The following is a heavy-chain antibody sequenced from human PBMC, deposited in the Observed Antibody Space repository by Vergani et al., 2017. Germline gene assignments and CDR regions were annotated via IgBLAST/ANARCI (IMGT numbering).Heavy chain of an antibody. D-gene: IGHD3-22*01. V-gene: IGHV3-21*01. CDR2: ISSSSSYI. CDR3: ARDLFYYDSSGYYSGFLDY. J-gene: IGHJ4*02. CDR1: GFTFSSYS. Sequence: EVQLVESGGGLVKPGGSLRLSCAASGFTFSSYSMNWVRQAPGKGLEWVSSISSSSSYIYYADSVKGRFTISRDNAKNSLYLQMNSLRAEDTAVYYCARDLFYYDSSGYYSGFLDYWGQGTLVTVSS.